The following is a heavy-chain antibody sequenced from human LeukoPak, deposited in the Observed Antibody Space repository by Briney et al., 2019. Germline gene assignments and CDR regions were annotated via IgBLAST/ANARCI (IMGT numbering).Heavy chain of an antibody. V-gene: IGHV3-43*02. CDR1: GFTFDDYA. CDR2: ISGDGGST. Sequence: TGGSLRLSCAASGFTFDDYAMHWVRQAPGKGLEWVSLISGDGGSTYYADSVKGRFTTSRDNSKHSLHLQMNSLRTEDTALYYCAKAVFGDCSGGSCYSNWFDPWGQGTLVTVSS. J-gene: IGHJ5*02. CDR3: AKAVFGDCSGGSCYSNWFDP. D-gene: IGHD2-15*01.